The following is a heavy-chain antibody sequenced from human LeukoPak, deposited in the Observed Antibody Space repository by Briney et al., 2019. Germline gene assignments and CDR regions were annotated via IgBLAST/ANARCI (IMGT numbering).Heavy chain of an antibody. CDR3: ATRTADYGSGSHYGY. J-gene: IGHJ4*02. V-gene: IGHV1-69*05. CDR2: IIPFSGTA. D-gene: IGHD3-10*01. CDR1: GGTFKNYA. Sequence: SVKVSCKASGGTFKNYAISWIRQAPGQGLEWMGGIIPFSGTANYAQKFQGRVTITTDESTSTDYMELSNLRSDDTAVYYCATRTADYGSGSHYGYWGQGTLVTVSS.